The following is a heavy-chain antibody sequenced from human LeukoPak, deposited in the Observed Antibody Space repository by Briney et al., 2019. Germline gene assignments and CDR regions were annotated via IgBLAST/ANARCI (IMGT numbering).Heavy chain of an antibody. D-gene: IGHD5-12*01. Sequence: GGSLRLSCAVSGFTFSGYAMSWVRQAPGKGLEWVSGISGDGGRTYYADTVKGRFTISRDNSKNMLYLQMNSLRAEDTAVYYCAKCGFPGYEKTFDYWGQGTLASVSS. J-gene: IGHJ4*02. V-gene: IGHV3-23*01. CDR3: AKCGFPGYEKTFDY. CDR2: ISGDGGRT. CDR1: GFTFSGYA.